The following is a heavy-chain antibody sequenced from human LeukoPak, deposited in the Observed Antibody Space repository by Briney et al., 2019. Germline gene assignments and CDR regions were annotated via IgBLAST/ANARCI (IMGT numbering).Heavy chain of an antibody. CDR3: VKEQSSGNYRTADF. Sequence: GGSLRLSCAASGFTLSSCGMHWVRQAPGKGLEWVAVITYDGITTYFDDSVKGRFTIPRDTSKSMLYLQMNSLRPEDTAVYYCVKEQSSGNYRTADFWGQGTLVTVSS. V-gene: IGHV3-30*18. CDR2: ITYDGITT. J-gene: IGHJ4*02. D-gene: IGHD3-10*01. CDR1: GFTLSSCG.